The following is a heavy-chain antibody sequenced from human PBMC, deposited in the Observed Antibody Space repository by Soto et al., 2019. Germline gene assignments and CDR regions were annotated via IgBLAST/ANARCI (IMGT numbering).Heavy chain of an antibody. V-gene: IGHV4-39*01. Sequence: HLQLQESGPGLVKPSETLSLTCTVSDDSITSGAYYWVLIRQPPGKGLEWIGTIQYRGNTYYNPSLNTRVTTSLDTSKNQYSLGLNSATAADTAVYFCAGMFSFGDLLFDYWGPGNLVTVPS. J-gene: IGHJ4*02. CDR2: IQYRGNT. CDR1: DDSITSGAYY. D-gene: IGHD3-10*01. CDR3: AGMFSFGDLLFDY.